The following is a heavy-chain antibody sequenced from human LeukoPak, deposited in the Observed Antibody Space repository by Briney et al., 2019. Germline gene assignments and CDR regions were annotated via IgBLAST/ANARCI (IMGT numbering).Heavy chain of an antibody. Sequence: SETLSLTCTVSGGSISSYYWSWIRQPPGKGLEWIGYIYYSGSTNYNPSLMSRVTISVDTSKNQFSLKLSSVTAADTAMYYCARSIAAAGFFDYWGQGTLVTVSS. J-gene: IGHJ4*02. V-gene: IGHV4-59*01. CDR1: GGSISSYY. CDR2: IYYSGST. CDR3: ARSIAAAGFFDY. D-gene: IGHD6-13*01.